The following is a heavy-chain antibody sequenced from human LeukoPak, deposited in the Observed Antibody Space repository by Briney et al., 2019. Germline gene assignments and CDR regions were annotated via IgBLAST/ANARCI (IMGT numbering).Heavy chain of an antibody. CDR3: ARVVEDGDYGGGWFDP. V-gene: IGHV4-39*07. CDR1: GGSISSDNYS. J-gene: IGHJ5*02. Sequence: SETLSLTCTVSGGSISSDNYSWGWIRQPPGKGLEWIGTIYYSGSTYYNPSLKSRVTISVDTSKNQFSLKLSSVTAADTAVYYCARVVEDGDYGGGWFDPWGQGTLVTVSS. D-gene: IGHD4-17*01. CDR2: IYYSGST.